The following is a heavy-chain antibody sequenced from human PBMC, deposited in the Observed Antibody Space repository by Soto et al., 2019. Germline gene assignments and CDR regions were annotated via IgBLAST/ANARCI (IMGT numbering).Heavy chain of an antibody. D-gene: IGHD6-19*01. CDR2: ISGNSDAT. V-gene: IGHV3-23*01. CDR3: AVPTGIEVTGPDY. J-gene: IGHJ4*02. Sequence: VQLLESGGGLVQPGGSLSLSGAASGFTFGNYAMSWVRQAPGKGLEWVAAISGNSDATYYADSVKGRFTISRDNSKNTLYLQLNTLRADDTAVYFCAVPTGIEVTGPDYWGQGALVSVSS. CDR1: GFTFGNYA.